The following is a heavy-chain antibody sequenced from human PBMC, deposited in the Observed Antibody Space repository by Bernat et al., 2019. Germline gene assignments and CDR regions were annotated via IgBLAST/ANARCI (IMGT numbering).Heavy chain of an antibody. Sequence: EVQLVASGGGLVQPGGSLRLSCAASGFTFSSYEMNWVRQAPGKGLEWVSYISSSGSTIYYADSVKGRFTISRDNAKNSLYLQMNSLRAEDTAVYYCARWGDTTRIAAAGDDAFDIWGQGTMVTVSS. CDR3: ARWGDTTRIAAAGDDAFDI. CDR1: GFTFSSYE. V-gene: IGHV3-48*03. J-gene: IGHJ3*02. CDR2: ISSSGSTI. D-gene: IGHD6-13*01.